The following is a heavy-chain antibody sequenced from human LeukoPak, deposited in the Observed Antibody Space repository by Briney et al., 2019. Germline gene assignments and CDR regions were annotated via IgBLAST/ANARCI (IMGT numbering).Heavy chain of an antibody. J-gene: IGHJ4*02. D-gene: IGHD6-13*01. Sequence: PSETLSLTCTVSGGSISSSSYYWGWIRQPPGKGLEWIGSIYYSGSTYYNPSLKSRVTISVDTSKNQFSLKLSSVTAADTAVYYCARGAGSSPRFPFDYWGQGTLVTVSS. CDR3: ARGAGSSPRFPFDY. V-gene: IGHV4-39*01. CDR2: IYYSGST. CDR1: GGSISSSSYY.